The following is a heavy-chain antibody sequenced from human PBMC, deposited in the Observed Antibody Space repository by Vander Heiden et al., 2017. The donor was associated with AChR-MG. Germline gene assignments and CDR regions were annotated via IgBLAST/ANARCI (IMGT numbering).Heavy chain of an antibody. CDR3: TTDILTGDYYYGMDV. CDR1: GFTFSNAG. CDR2: IKSKTDGGTT. Sequence: EVQLVESGGGLVKPGGSLRLSCAASGFTFSNAGMSWVHQAPGKGLEWVGRIKSKTDGGTTDYAAPVKGRFTISRDDSKNTLYLQMNSLKTEDTAVYYCTTDILTGDYYYGMDVWGQGTTVTVSS. D-gene: IGHD3-9*01. J-gene: IGHJ6*02. V-gene: IGHV3-15*01.